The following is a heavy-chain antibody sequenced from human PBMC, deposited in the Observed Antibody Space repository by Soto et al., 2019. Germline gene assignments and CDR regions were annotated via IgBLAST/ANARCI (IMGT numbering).Heavy chain of an antibody. D-gene: IGHD2-8*01. Sequence: EVQLLESGGGVVQPGGSLRLSCAASGFTFSAYAMSWVRQAPGKGLQWVSGVGGSDTDKHYADSVRGRFTVSRDNSKHTLYLQMNSLRADDTAVYYCAKDATAVNGVWDPFDMWGQGTEVTVSS. CDR1: GFTFSAYA. V-gene: IGHV3-23*01. CDR3: AKDATAVNGVWDPFDM. J-gene: IGHJ3*02. CDR2: VGGSDTDK.